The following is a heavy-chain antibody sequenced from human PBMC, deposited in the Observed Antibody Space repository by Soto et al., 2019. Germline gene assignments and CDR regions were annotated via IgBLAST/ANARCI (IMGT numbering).Heavy chain of an antibody. Sequence: QVQLVESGGGVVQHGRSLRLSCAASGFTFSSYGMHWVRQAPGKGLEWVAVISYDGSNKYYADSVKGRFTISRDNSKNTLYLQMNSLRAEDTAVYYCAKPTVKEGYFDLWGRGTLVTVSS. CDR2: ISYDGSNK. V-gene: IGHV3-30*18. CDR3: AKPTVKEGYFDL. CDR1: GFTFSSYG. D-gene: IGHD4-17*01. J-gene: IGHJ2*01.